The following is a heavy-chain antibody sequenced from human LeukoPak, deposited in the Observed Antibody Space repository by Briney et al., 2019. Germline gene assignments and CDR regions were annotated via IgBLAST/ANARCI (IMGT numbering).Heavy chain of an antibody. CDR3: ARARSDILTGHPFDY. J-gene: IGHJ4*02. Sequence: GASVKVSCKTSGYTFTGDYMHWVRQAPGQGLEWMGWINPNSGGTNYAQKFQGRVTMTRDTSISTAYMELSRLRSDDTAVYYCARARSDILTGHPFDYWGQGTLVTVSS. D-gene: IGHD3-9*01. CDR2: INPNSGGT. V-gene: IGHV1-2*02. CDR1: GYTFTGDY.